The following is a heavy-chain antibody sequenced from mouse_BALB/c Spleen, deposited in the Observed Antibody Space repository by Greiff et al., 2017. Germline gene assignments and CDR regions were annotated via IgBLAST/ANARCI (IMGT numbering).Heavy chain of an antibody. CDR3: TRGSDGNYVNYAMDY. D-gene: IGHD2-1*01. V-gene: IGHV5-6-4*01. CDR1: GFTFSSYT. J-gene: IGHJ4*01. CDR2: ISSGGSYT. Sequence: EVKVVESGGGLVKPGGSLKLSCAASGFTFSSYTMSWVRQTPEKRLEWVATISSGGSYTYYPDSVKGRFTISRDNAKNTLYLQISSLKSEDTAMYYCTRGSDGNYVNYAMDYWGQGTSVTVSS.